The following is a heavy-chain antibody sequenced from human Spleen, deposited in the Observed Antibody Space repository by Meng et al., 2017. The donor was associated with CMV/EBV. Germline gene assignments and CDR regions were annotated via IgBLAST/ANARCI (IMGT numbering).Heavy chain of an antibody. V-gene: IGHV1-69*05. CDR2: IIPIFGTV. Sequence: SGGTFSSYAISWVRQAPGQGLEWMGGIIPIFGTVNYAQKFQGRVTITTDESTSTAYMELSSLRSEDTAVYYCARDVMVTTHRYFDLWGRGTLVTVSS. CDR1: GGTFSSYA. CDR3: ARDVMVTTHRYFDL. D-gene: IGHD4-11*01. J-gene: IGHJ2*01.